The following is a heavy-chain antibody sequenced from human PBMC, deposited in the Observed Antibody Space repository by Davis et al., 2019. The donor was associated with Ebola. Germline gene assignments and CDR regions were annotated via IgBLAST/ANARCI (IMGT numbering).Heavy chain of an antibody. CDR1: GISIRIHY. J-gene: IGHJ4*02. Sequence: PSETLSLTCTVSGISIRIHYWSWIRQAPGKGLEWIGAIYHTGNTNYNPSLKSRVTISADTSKNQFSLNLSSVTAADTAVYYCVRFGRGAYWGQGTLVTVSS. D-gene: IGHD3-16*01. CDR3: VRFGRGAY. CDR2: IYHTGNT. V-gene: IGHV4-59*11.